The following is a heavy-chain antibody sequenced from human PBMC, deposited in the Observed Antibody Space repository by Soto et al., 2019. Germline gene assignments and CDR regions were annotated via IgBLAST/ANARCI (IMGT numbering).Heavy chain of an antibody. D-gene: IGHD6-19*01. J-gene: IGHJ4*02. CDR3: TTEITGTRPTVALDF. Sequence: QVQLVQSGGEVKKPGASVKVSCKTSGYTFINYGITWVRQAPGQGLEWMGWISTFNGNTNYAQKFQRRVTITRDTSTTTAYMERRALRADETAMYYCTTEITGTRPTVALDFWGKGTLVTVSS. V-gene: IGHV1-18*04. CDR2: ISTFNGNT. CDR1: GYTFINYG.